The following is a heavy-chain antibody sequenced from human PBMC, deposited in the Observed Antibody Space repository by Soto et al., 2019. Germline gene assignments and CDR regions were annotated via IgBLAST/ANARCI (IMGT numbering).Heavy chain of an antibody. J-gene: IGHJ5*02. CDR1: GGSISSYY. Sequence: QVQLQESGPGLVKPSETLSLTCTVSGGSISSYYWSWIRQPPGKGLEWIGYIYYSGSTNYNPSLKSRVTISVDTSKNQFSLKLSSVTAADTAVYYCAREVILDFVKWFDPWGQGTLVTVSS. CDR3: AREVILDFVKWFDP. CDR2: IYYSGST. V-gene: IGHV4-59*01. D-gene: IGHD3-22*01.